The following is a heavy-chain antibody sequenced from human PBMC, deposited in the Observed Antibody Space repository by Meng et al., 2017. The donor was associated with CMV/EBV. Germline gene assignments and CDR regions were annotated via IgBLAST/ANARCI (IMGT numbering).Heavy chain of an antibody. CDR1: GFTFSSYS. J-gene: IGHJ5*02. V-gene: IGHV3-21*01. CDR2: ISSSSSYI. Sequence: GESLKISRAASGFTFSSYSMNWVRQAPGKGLEWVSSISSSSSYIYYADSVKGRFTISRDNAKNSLYLQMNSLRAEDTAVYYCARDKRFQGWFDPWGQGTLVTVSS. D-gene: IGHD5-24*01. CDR3: ARDKRFQGWFDP.